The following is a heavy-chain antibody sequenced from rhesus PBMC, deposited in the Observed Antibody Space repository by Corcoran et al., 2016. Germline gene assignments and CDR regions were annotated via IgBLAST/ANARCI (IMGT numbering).Heavy chain of an antibody. CDR3: ARRYGGEHYFDY. J-gene: IGHJ4*01. CDR2: ISYLGRP. Sequence: QVQLQESGPGLVKPSETLSLTCAVSGGSISSSYYYWSWIRQAPGKGLGWTGYISYLGRPCYHPSPKGRVTMSRYTSKNQFSLKLSSVTSADTAVYYWARRYGGEHYFDYWGQGVLVTVSS. V-gene: IGHV4-122*02. CDR1: GGSISSSYYY. D-gene: IGHD3-34*01.